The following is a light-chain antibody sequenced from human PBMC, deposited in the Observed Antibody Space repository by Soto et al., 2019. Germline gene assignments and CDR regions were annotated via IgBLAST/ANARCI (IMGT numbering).Light chain of an antibody. CDR1: QSVSSY. V-gene: IGKV3-20*01. CDR2: DAS. CDR3: QQYDISPVT. Sequence: EIVLTQSPATLSLSPGERATLSCRASQSVSSYLAWYQQKPGQAPRLLIYDASSRATGIPDRFSGSGSGTDFTLTISRLEPEDFAVYYCQQYDISPVTFGGGTKVDIK. J-gene: IGKJ4*01.